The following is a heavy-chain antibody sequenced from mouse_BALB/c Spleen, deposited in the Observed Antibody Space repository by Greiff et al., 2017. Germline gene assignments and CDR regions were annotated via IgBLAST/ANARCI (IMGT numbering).Heavy chain of an antibody. Sequence: DVKLVESGGGLVQPGGSLKLSCAASGFTFSSYGMSWVRQTPDKRLELVATINSNGGSTYYPGSVKGRFTISRDNAKNTLYLQMSSLKSEDTAMYYCARAPLTGTAMDYWGQGTSVTVSS. CDR3: ARAPLTGTAMDY. CDR2: INSNGGST. V-gene: IGHV5-6-3*01. J-gene: IGHJ4*01. CDR1: GFTFSSYG. D-gene: IGHD4-1*01.